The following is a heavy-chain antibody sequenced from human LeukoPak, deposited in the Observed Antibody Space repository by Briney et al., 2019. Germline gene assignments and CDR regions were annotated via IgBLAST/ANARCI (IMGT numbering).Heavy chain of an antibody. CDR2: IYYSGST. V-gene: IGHV4-59*01. J-gene: IGHJ3*02. CDR1: GGSISSYY. CDR3: ASGNYGNPTRLHAFDI. Sequence: PSETLSLTCIVSGGSISSYYWSWIRQPPGKGLEWIGDIYYSGSTNYNPSLKSRLTISVDTSKNQFSLKLTSVTVVDTAVYYCASGNYGNPTRLHAFDIWGQGTMVTVSS. D-gene: IGHD3-10*01.